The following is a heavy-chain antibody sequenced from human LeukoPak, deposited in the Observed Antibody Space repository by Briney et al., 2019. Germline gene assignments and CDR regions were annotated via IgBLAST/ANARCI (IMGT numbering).Heavy chain of an antibody. CDR3: ARATGWHEDWFDP. CDR2: INPNSGGT. Sequence: APSVSVSCKASGYTFTGYYMHWVRQAPGRGLEWMGCINPNSGGTNYAQKFQGWVTMTRDTSIGTAYMELSRLRSDDTAVYYCARATGWHEDWFDPWGQGTLVTVSS. D-gene: IGHD1-1*01. V-gene: IGHV1-2*04. J-gene: IGHJ5*02. CDR1: GYTFTGYY.